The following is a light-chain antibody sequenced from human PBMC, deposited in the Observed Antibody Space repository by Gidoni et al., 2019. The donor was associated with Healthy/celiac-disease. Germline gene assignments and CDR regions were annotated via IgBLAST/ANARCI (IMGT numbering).Light chain of an antibody. CDR2: RNN. V-gene: IGLV1-47*01. J-gene: IGLJ3*02. Sequence: QSVLTQPHSASGTPGQRVTISCSGSSSNIVSNYVYWYQQLPGTAPKLLIYRNNQRPSGVPDRFSVSKSGTSASLAISGLRSEDEADYYCAAWDDSLSGWVFGGGTKLTVL. CDR3: AAWDDSLSGWV. CDR1: SSNIVSNY.